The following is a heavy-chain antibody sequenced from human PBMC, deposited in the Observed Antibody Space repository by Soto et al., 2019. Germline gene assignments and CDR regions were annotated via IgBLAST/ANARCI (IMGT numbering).Heavy chain of an antibody. CDR1: GFTFSSYA. J-gene: IGHJ4*02. CDR3: ARDRSMIVVVLGY. V-gene: IGHV3-30-3*01. CDR2: ISYDGSNK. Sequence: QVQLVESGGGVVQPGRSLRLSCAASGFTFSSYAMHWVRQAPGKGLEWVSFISYDGSNKYYADSVKGRFTISRDNSKNTLYLQMNSLRAEDTAVYYCARDRSMIVVVLGYWGQGTLVTVSS. D-gene: IGHD3-22*01.